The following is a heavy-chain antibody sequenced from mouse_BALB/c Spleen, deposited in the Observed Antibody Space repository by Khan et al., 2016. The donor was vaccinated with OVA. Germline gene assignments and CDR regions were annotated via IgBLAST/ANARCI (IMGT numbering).Heavy chain of an antibody. Sequence: VQLQESGAELARPGASVKMSCKASGYTFSSYTIHWIKQRPGQGLEWIGYINPSNGYTNYNQKFKDKATLTTDKSSTIAYLQLSSLTSDDSAVYNWVRDGAYYRNDGWFAYWGQGTLVTVSA. V-gene: IGHV1-4*01. D-gene: IGHD2-14*01. CDR1: GYTFSSYT. CDR2: INPSNGYT. CDR3: VRDGAYYRNDGWFAY. J-gene: IGHJ3*01.